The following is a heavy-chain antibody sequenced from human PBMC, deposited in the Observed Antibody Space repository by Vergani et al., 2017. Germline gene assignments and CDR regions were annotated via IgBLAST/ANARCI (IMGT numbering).Heavy chain of an antibody. Sequence: EVQLVESGGGLVQPGRSLRLSCAASGFTVSSNYMSWVRQAPGKGLEWVSVIYSGGSTYYADSVKGRFTISRDNSKNTLYLQMNNLRVEDTAVHYCARQYCSSTSCYYDYWGQGTLVTVSS. CDR1: GFTVSSNY. CDR2: IYSGGST. V-gene: IGHV3-53*01. CDR3: ARQYCSSTSCYYDY. J-gene: IGHJ4*02. D-gene: IGHD2-2*01.